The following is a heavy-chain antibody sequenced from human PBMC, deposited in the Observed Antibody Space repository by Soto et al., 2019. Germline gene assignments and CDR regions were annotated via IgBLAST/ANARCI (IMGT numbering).Heavy chain of an antibody. CDR3: ARGGYSSSYRLDY. Sequence: QVQLVQSGAEVKKPGSSVKVSCKASGGTFSSYAINWVRQLPGQGLEWMGGIMPIIGTANYAQMFQGRVTITADESTSTAYMELSSLRSEDTAVYYCARGGYSSSYRLDYWGQGTLVNVSS. D-gene: IGHD6-6*01. J-gene: IGHJ4*02. V-gene: IGHV1-69*01. CDR2: IMPIIGTA. CDR1: GGTFSSYA.